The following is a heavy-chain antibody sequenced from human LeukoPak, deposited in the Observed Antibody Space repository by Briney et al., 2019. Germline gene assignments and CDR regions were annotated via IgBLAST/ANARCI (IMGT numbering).Heavy chain of an antibody. V-gene: IGHV1-69*05. D-gene: IGHD5-24*01. CDR2: IIPIFGTA. Sequence: ASVKVSCKSSGGTFSSYAISWVRQAPGQGLEWMGGIIPIFGTANYAQKFQGRVTMTRDMSTSTVYMELSSLRSEDTAVYYCARDRRWLQLNEVNFDIWGQGTMVTVSS. CDR3: ARDRRWLQLNEVNFDI. J-gene: IGHJ3*02. CDR1: GGTFSSYA.